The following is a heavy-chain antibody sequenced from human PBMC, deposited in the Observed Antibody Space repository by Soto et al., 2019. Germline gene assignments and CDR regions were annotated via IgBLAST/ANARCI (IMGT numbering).Heavy chain of an antibody. J-gene: IGHJ4*02. CDR3: ARAHYYDSSGYYPARVFYYFDY. V-gene: IGHV1-69*13. CDR1: GGTFSSYA. D-gene: IGHD3-22*01. Sequence: ASVKVSCKASGGTFSSYAISWVRQAPGQGLEWMGGIIPIFGTANYAQKFQGRVTITADESTSTAYMELSSLRSEDTAVYYCARAHYYDSSGYYPARVFYYFDYWGQGTLVTVSS. CDR2: IIPIFGTA.